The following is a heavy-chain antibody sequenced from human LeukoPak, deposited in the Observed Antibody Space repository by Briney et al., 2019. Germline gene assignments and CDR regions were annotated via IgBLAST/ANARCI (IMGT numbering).Heavy chain of an antibody. D-gene: IGHD6-25*01. J-gene: IGHJ4*02. Sequence: SETLSLTCTVSGDSIYGYYWSWIRQPPGKGLEWIGYVYFSGSTTYNPSLKSRIHISINTSKNQFSLKLDSVTPADTAVYYCARAEAAPGSEIDYWSKGNLVTVSS. V-gene: IGHV4-59*01. CDR3: ARAEAAPGSEIDY. CDR1: GDSIYGYY. CDR2: VYFSGST.